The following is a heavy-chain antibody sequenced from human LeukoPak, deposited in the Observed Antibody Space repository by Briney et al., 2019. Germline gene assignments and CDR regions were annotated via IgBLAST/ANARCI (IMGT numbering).Heavy chain of an antibody. Sequence: GGSLRLSCAASGFNFDDYVMSWIRQAPGKGLEWVSGINWNGGSRGYADSVKGRFTISRDNAKNSLYLQMNSLRAEDTALYYCARSRHSYDSSGFPHYWGQGTLVTVSS. CDR3: ARSRHSYDSSGFPHY. CDR1: GFNFDDYV. D-gene: IGHD3-22*01. J-gene: IGHJ4*02. V-gene: IGHV3-20*04. CDR2: INWNGGSR.